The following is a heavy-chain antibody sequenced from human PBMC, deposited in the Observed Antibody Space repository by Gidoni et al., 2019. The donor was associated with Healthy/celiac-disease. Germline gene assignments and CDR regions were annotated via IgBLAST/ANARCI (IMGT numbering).Heavy chain of an antibody. D-gene: IGHD3-22*01. J-gene: IGHJ6*02. CDR3: ARVGNDSSGYWVFVRYYYGMDV. CDR2: IYSGGST. Sequence: EWVSVIYSGGSTYYADSVKGRFTISRDNSKNTLYLQMNSLRAEDTAVYYCARVGNDSSGYWVFVRYYYGMDVWGQGTTVTVSS. V-gene: IGHV3-66*01.